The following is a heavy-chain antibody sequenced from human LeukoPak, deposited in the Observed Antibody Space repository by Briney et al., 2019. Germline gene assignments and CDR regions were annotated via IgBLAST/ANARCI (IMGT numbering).Heavy chain of an antibody. CDR3: ARDGAPEGIVVVPAAFYYYYYMDV. CDR2: INPSGGST. CDR1: GYTFTSYY. D-gene: IGHD2-2*01. V-gene: IGHV1-46*01. Sequence: ASVKVSCKASGYTFTSYYMHWVRQAPGQGLEWMGIINPSGGSTSYAQKFQGRVTMTRDTSTSTVYMELSSLRSEDTAVYYCARDGAPEGIVVVPAAFYYYYYMDVWGKGTTVTVSS. J-gene: IGHJ6*03.